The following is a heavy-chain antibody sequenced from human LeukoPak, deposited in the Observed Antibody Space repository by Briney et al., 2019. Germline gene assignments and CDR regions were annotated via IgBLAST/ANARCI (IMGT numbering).Heavy chain of an antibody. V-gene: IGHV3-11*04. Sequence: GGSLRLSCAATGFTFSDYYMGWIRQAPGKGLEWVSYISSSGGSIYCADSVKGRFTISRDNAKNSLYLQMNSLRAEDTAVYYCAREGYYYDSSGYDAFDIWGQGTMVTVSS. D-gene: IGHD3-22*01. CDR2: ISSSGGSI. CDR3: AREGYYYDSSGYDAFDI. CDR1: GFTFSDYY. J-gene: IGHJ3*02.